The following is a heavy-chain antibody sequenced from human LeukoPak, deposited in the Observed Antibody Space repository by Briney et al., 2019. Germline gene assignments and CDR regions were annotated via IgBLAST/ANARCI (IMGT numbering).Heavy chain of an antibody. Sequence: SETLSLTCAVSGYSISSGYYWGWIRQPPGKGLEWIGSIYHSGSTYYNPSLKSRVTISVDTSKNQFSLKLSSVTAADTAVYYCARRYSYGLSSFDYWGQGTLVTSPQ. D-gene: IGHD5-18*01. J-gene: IGHJ4*02. CDR3: ARRYSYGLSSFDY. V-gene: IGHV4-38-2*01. CDR2: IYHSGST. CDR1: GYSISSGYY.